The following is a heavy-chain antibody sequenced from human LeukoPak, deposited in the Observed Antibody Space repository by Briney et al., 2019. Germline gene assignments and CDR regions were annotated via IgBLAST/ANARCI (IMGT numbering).Heavy chain of an antibody. CDR2: IYTSGST. V-gene: IGHV4-61*02. J-gene: IGHJ4*02. Sequence: PSETLSLTCTVSGDSISSGSYYWRWIRQPAGTGLEWIGRIYTSGSTNYHPSLKSRVTISVDTSKNQFSLKLSSVTAADTAVYYCARDLAYCGGDCPHYFDYWGQGTLVTVSS. CDR3: ARDLAYCGGDCPHYFDY. D-gene: IGHD2-21*02. CDR1: GDSISSGSYY.